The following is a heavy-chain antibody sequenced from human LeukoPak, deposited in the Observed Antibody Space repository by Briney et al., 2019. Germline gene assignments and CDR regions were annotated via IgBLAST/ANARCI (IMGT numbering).Heavy chain of an antibody. V-gene: IGHV1-69*05. Sequence: ASVKVSCKASGGTFSSYAISWVRQASGQGLECMGGIIPIFGTTNYAQKFQGRVTMTTDTSTSTAYMELRSLRSDDTAVYYRARVDYDILTLDVWGKGTTVTISS. CDR2: IIPIFGTT. CDR3: ARVDYDILTLDV. J-gene: IGHJ6*04. D-gene: IGHD3-9*01. CDR1: GGTFSSYA.